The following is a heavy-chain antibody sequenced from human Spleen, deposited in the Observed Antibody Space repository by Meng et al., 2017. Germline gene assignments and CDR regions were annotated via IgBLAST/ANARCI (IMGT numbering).Heavy chain of an antibody. Sequence: GESLKISCVASTFTFSDFYFSWIRQAPGKGLEWISYISRTGTSTHYADSVKGRFTISRDNAKKSLYLQMNSLRGDDTAVYYCARGFYDRSGYSKFYFDLWGLGTPVTVSS. J-gene: IGHJ4*02. D-gene: IGHD3-22*01. CDR2: ISRTGTST. V-gene: IGHV3-11*01. CDR1: TFTFSDFY. CDR3: ARGFYDRSGYSKFYFDL.